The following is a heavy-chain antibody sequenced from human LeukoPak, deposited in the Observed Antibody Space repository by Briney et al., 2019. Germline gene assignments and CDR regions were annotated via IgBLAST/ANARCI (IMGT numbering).Heavy chain of an antibody. V-gene: IGHV4-31*11. CDR3: ARGSIAARLYFDY. J-gene: IGHJ4*02. CDR1: GGSFSGYY. CDR2: IYYSGST. Sequence: SETPSLTCAVYGGSFSGYYWSWIRQHPGKGLEWIGYIYYSGSTYYNPSLKSRVTISVDTSKNQFSLKLSSVTAADTAVYYCARGSIAARLYFDYWGQGTLVTVSS. D-gene: IGHD6-6*01.